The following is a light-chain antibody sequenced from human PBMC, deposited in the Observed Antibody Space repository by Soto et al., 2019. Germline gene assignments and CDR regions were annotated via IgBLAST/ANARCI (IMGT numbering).Light chain of an antibody. CDR2: DVD. CDR1: SSDIGGYNH. V-gene: IGLV2-14*03. Sequence: QSALTQPTSVSVSPGQSITIYCTGVSSDIGGYNHVSWYQQHPGKVPRLIIYDVDNRPLGVSNRFSGSQSGNMASLTISGLQAEDEADYYCCAYTARTTLSWVFGGGTKLTVL. CDR3: CAYTARTTLSWV. J-gene: IGLJ3*02.